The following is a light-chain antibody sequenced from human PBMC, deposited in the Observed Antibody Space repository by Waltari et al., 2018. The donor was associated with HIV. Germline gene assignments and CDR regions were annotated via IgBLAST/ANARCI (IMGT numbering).Light chain of an antibody. V-gene: IGLV1-40*01. J-gene: IGLJ2*01. CDR2: ANN. Sequence: QSVLTQPPSVSGAPGQRVTIACTGTRSNIGAGFDVHWYQQIPGTAPKLLIYANNGRPSGFPDGCSGSKFGTSASLAITGRQSEDEADYYCQSYDMSQSGSLVFGGGTKLTVL. CDR1: RSNIGAGFD. CDR3: QSYDMSQSGSLV.